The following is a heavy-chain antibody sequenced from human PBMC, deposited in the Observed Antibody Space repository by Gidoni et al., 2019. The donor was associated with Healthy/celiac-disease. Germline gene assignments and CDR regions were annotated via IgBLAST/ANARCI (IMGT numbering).Heavy chain of an antibody. V-gene: IGHV3-73*02. CDR3: TPRPDYGEKDYYFDY. D-gene: IGHD4-17*01. CDR1: GFTFSGSA. J-gene: IGHJ4*02. CDR2: IRSKANSYAT. Sequence: EVQLVESGGGLVQPGGSLKLSCAASGFTFSGSAMHWVRQASGKGLGWVGRIRSKANSYATAYAASVKGRFNISRDDSKNTAYLQMNSLKTEDTAVYYCTPRPDYGEKDYYFDYWGQGTLVTVSS.